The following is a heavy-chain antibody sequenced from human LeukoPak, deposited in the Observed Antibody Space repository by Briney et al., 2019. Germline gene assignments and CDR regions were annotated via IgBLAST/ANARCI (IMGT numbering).Heavy chain of an antibody. V-gene: IGHV4-59*01. D-gene: IGHD3-22*01. CDR3: AGTYYYDSSGYNWFDP. J-gene: IGHJ5*02. CDR1: GGSISSYY. CDR2: IYYSGST. Sequence: SKTLSLTCTVSGGSISSYYWSWIRQPPGKGLEWIGYIYYSGSTNYNPSLKSRVTISVDTSKNQFSLKLSSVTAADTAVYYCAGTYYYDSSGYNWFDPWGQGTLVTVSS.